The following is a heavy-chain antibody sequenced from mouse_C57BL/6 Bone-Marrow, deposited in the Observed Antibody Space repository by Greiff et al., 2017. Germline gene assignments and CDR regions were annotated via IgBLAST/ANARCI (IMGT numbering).Heavy chain of an antibody. CDR3: ARFITTGWYFDV. CDR2: INPNYGTT. CDR1: GYSFTDYN. D-gene: IGHD1-1*01. V-gene: IGHV1-39*01. J-gene: IGHJ1*03. Sequence: EVQLQESGPELVKPGASVKISCKASGYSFTDYNMNWVKQSNGKRLEWIGVINPNYGTTSYNQKFKGKATLTVDQYSSTAYMQQNSLTSEDSAVYDCARFITTGWYFDVWGTGTTVTVAS.